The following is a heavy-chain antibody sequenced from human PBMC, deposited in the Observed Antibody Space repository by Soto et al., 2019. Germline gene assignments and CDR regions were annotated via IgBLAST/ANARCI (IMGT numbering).Heavy chain of an antibody. Sequence: GGSLRLSCAASGFTFSSYAMSWVRQAPGKGLEWVSAISGSGGSTYYADSVKGRFTISRDNSKNTLYLQMNSLRAEDTAVYYCASSNVDIVAPLDYWGQGTLVTVSS. CDR3: ASSNVDIVAPLDY. J-gene: IGHJ4*02. D-gene: IGHD5-12*01. CDR1: GFTFSSYA. CDR2: ISGSGGST. V-gene: IGHV3-23*01.